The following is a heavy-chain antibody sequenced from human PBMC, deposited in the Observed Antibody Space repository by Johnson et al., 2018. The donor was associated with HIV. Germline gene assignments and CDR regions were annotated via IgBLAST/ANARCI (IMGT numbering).Heavy chain of an antibody. J-gene: IGHJ3*02. CDR3: AKGASGSQRRGAFHI. CDR2: IWYDGSNK. V-gene: IGHV3-33*06. Sequence: VESGGGVVQPGRSLRLSCAASGFTFSSYGMHWVRQAPGKGLESVAVIWYDGSNKYYEDSVRGRFPISRDNSKNTLYLQMNSLRAEDTAVYYCAKGASGSQRRGAFHIWGQGTMVTVSS. CDR1: GFTFSSYG. D-gene: IGHD1-26*01.